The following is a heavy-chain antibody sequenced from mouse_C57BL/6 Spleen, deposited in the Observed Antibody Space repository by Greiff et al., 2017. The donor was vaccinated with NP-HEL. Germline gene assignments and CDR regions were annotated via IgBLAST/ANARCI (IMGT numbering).Heavy chain of an antibody. CDR1: GYTFTNYW. CDR2: IYPGGGYT. CDR3: ARTGSTGYDYDTYAMEY. J-gene: IGHJ4*01. V-gene: IGHV1-63*01. D-gene: IGHD2-4*01. Sequence: QVQLQQSGAELVRPGTSVKMSCKASGYTFTNYWIGWAKQRPGHGLEWIGDIYPGGGYTNYNEKFKGKATLTADQSTSTAYMQFSSLTSVDSAIYSCARTGSTGYDYDTYAMEYWGQGTSVTVTS.